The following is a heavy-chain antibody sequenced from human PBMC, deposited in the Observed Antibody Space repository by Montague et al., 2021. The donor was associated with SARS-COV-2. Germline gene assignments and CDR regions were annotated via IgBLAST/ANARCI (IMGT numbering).Heavy chain of an antibody. CDR3: ARMDILTGYYAYGMDV. Sequence: PALVKPTQTLTLTCTFYGFSLSTSGMCVSWIRQPPGKALEWLALIYWDDDKYYSTSLKTRLTISKDTSKNQVVLTMTNMDPVDTATYYCARMDILTGYYAYGMDVWGQGTTVTVSS. CDR1: GFSLSTSGMC. CDR2: IYWDDDK. D-gene: IGHD3-9*01. V-gene: IGHV2-70*01. J-gene: IGHJ6*02.